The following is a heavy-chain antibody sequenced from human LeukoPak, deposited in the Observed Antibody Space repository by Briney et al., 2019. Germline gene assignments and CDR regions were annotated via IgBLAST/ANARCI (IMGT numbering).Heavy chain of an antibody. J-gene: IGHJ4*02. CDR3: AKSLWADY. D-gene: IGHD3-16*01. CDR2: IRYDGSIK. V-gene: IGHV3-30*02. CDR1: GFTFRNYG. Sequence: PGGSLRLSCAASGFTFRNYGMHWVRLAPGKGLEWVAFIRYDGSIKYYVDSVKGRFTVSRDNSKNTLYLQMNSLRAEDTAVYYCAKSLWADYWGQGTLVTVSS.